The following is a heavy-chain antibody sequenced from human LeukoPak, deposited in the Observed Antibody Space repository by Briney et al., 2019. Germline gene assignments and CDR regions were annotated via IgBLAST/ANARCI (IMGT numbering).Heavy chain of an antibody. CDR1: GYTFTSYG. V-gene: IGHV1-18*01. D-gene: IGHD3-16*01. CDR2: ISAYNGNT. Sequence: ASVKVSCKASGYTFTSYGISWVRQAPGQGLEWMGWISAYNGNTNYAQKLQGRVTMTTDTSTSTAYMELRSLRSDDTAVYYCARDFPYSLRYYYMDVWGKGTTVTVSS. CDR3: ARDFPYSLRYYYMDV. J-gene: IGHJ6*03.